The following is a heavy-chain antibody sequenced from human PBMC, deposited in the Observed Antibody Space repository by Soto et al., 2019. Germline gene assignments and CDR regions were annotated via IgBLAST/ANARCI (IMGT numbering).Heavy chain of an antibody. V-gene: IGHV4-39*01. J-gene: IGHJ5*02. D-gene: IGHD3-22*01. Sequence: QLQLQESGPGLVKSSETLSLTCTVSGGSISSSSYYWGWIRQPPGKGLEWIGSIYYSGSTYYNPSLKSRVTISVDTSKNQFSLKLSSVTAADTAVYYCASGYDTQRRLNWFDPWGQGTLVTVSS. CDR1: GGSISSSSYY. CDR3: ASGYDTQRRLNWFDP. CDR2: IYYSGST.